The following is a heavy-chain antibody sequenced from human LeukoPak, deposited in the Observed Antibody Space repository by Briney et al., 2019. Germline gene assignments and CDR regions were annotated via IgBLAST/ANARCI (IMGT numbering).Heavy chain of an antibody. CDR2: IYPGDSDT. Sequence: GASLKISCKCSGSIFTTYWIGWVHPLPGKGLEWMGIIYPGDSDTRYSPSFQGQVTISADKSISTAYLQWSSLEASDTAMYYCARRGCNGGSCYGYWGQGTLVTVSS. D-gene: IGHD2-15*01. CDR1: GSIFTTYW. V-gene: IGHV5-51*07. J-gene: IGHJ4*02. CDR3: ARRGCNGGSCYGY.